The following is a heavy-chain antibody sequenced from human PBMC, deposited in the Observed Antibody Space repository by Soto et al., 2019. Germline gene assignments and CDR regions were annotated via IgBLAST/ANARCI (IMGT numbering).Heavy chain of an antibody. CDR1: GGSISSSNW. V-gene: IGHV4-4*02. CDR3: ARGRGITMVRGVISYYYYGMDV. Sequence: PSETLSLTCAVSGGSISSSNWWSWIRQPPGKGLEWIGEINHSGSTNYNPSLKSRVTISVDTSKNQFSLKLSSVTAADTAVYYCARGRGITMVRGVISYYYYGMDVWGQGTTVTVSS. J-gene: IGHJ6*02. CDR2: INHSGST. D-gene: IGHD3-10*01.